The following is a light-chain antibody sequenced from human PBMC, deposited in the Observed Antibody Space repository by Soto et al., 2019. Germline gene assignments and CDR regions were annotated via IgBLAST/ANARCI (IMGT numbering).Light chain of an antibody. J-gene: IGKJ1*01. Sequence: EIVMTQSPATLSVSPGERATLSCRASQSVSSNLAWYQQKPGQAPRLLIYGASTRATGVPARFSGSGSGAEFTLTISSLQSEDFAVYYCQQYNNWLWTFGKGNKVEIK. CDR3: QQYNNWLWT. CDR2: GAS. CDR1: QSVSSN. V-gene: IGKV3-15*01.